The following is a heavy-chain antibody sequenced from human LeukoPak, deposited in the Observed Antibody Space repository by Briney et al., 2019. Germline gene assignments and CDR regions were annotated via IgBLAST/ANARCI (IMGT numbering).Heavy chain of an antibody. CDR1: GYTFNSYV. J-gene: IGHJ4*02. CDR2: INTNTGNP. CDR3: ARDPSPDYGDYMNY. Sequence: ASVNVSCKASGYTFNSYVMNWVRQAPGQGLEWMGWINTNTGNPTYAQGFTGRFVFSLDTSVSTAYLQISSLKADDTAVYYCARDPSPDYGDYMNYWGQGTLVTVSS. D-gene: IGHD4-17*01. V-gene: IGHV7-4-1*02.